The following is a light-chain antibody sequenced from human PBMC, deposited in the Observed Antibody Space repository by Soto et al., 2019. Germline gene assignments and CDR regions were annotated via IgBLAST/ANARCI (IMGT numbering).Light chain of an antibody. J-gene: IGLJ2*01. CDR1: SGHSNYA. Sequence: QPVLTQSPSASASLGASVKLTCTLSSGHSNYAIAWHQQQPEKGPRYLMKLNSDGSHNKGDGIPDRFSGSSSGAERYLTISSLQSEDEAVYYCQTWGTGMVCGGGTKLTVL. V-gene: IGLV4-69*01. CDR2: LNSDGSH. CDR3: QTWGTGMV.